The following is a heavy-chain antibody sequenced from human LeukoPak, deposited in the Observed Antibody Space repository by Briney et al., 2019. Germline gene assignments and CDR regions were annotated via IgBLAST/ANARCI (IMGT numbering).Heavy chain of an antibody. D-gene: IGHD6-19*01. CDR1: GGSISSYY. Sequence: SETLSLTCTVSGGSISSYYWTWIRQPAGQGLGWIGRIYSTGSTNYNPSLSSRVIMSVDTSKNQFSLKLSSVTAADTAVYYCARQIAVAGKTGFWGQGTLVTVSS. CDR3: ARQIAVAGKTGF. V-gene: IGHV4-4*07. J-gene: IGHJ4*02. CDR2: IYSTGST.